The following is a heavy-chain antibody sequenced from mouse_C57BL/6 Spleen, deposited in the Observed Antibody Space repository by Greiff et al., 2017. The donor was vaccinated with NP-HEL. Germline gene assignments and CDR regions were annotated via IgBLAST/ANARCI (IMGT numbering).Heavy chain of an antibody. CDR3: ARFLNGNLFAY. CDR1: GYTFTSYW. Sequence: VQLQQSGAELVMPGASVKLSCKASGYTFTSYWMHWVKQRPGQGLEWIGEIDPSDSYTNYNQKFKGKSTLTVDKSSSTAYMQLSSLTSEDSAVYYCARFLNGNLFAYWGQGTLVTVSA. D-gene: IGHD1-1*01. CDR2: IDPSDSYT. V-gene: IGHV1-69*01. J-gene: IGHJ3*01.